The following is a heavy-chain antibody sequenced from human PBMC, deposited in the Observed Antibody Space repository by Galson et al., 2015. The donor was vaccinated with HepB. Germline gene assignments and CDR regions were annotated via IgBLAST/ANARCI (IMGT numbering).Heavy chain of an antibody. J-gene: IGHJ4*02. D-gene: IGHD2-2*01. CDR3: ARRRDYCSSTSCYPTYFDY. V-gene: IGHV5-51*03. Sequence: QSGAEVKKPGESLKISCKGSGYSFTSYWIGWERQMPGKGLEWMGIIYPGDSDTRYSPSFQGQVTISADKSISTAYLQWSSLKASDTAMYYCARRRDYCSSTSCYPTYFDYWGQVTLVTVPS. CDR1: GYSFTSYW. CDR2: IYPGDSDT.